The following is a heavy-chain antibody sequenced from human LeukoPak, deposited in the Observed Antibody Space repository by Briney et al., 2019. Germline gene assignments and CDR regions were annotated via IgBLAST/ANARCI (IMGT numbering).Heavy chain of an antibody. CDR2: ISASGADT. D-gene: IGHD3-10*01. CDR1: GFILSNYA. CDR3: AKQLDSGNYYPTGDDY. V-gene: IGHV3-23*01. Sequence: GGSLRLSCAASGFILSNYATSWVRRAPGKGLEWVSSISASGADTYYTDSVKGRFTISRDTSKITLYLQMNSLRDEDTALYYCAKQLDSGNYYPTGDDYWGQGTLVTVSS. J-gene: IGHJ4*02.